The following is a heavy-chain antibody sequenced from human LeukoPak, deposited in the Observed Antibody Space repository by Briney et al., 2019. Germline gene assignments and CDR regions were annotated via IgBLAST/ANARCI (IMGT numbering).Heavy chain of an antibody. CDR3: AKVWGLIVGATRYYSDY. Sequence: GGSLGLSCEASGFTFSSHGMHWVRQAPGKGLEWVAVISYDENNKYYADSVKGRFTISRDNSKNTLYLQMNSLRAEDTAVYYCAKVWGLIVGATRYYSDYWGQGTLVTVSS. V-gene: IGHV3-30*18. J-gene: IGHJ4*02. CDR2: ISYDENNK. D-gene: IGHD1-26*01. CDR1: GFTFSSHG.